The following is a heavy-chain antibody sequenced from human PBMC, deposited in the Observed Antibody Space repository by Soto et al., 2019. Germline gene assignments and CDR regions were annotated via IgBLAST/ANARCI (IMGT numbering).Heavy chain of an antibody. Sequence: EVQLLESGGGLVQPGGSLRLSCAASGFTFSSCAMGWVRLAPGKGLEWVSDIIDSGASTYYADSVKGRFTISRDNSKSTLYLQMNSLRAEDTALYYCAKGRSYYYYYGVDVWGQGTTVTVSS. V-gene: IGHV3-23*01. J-gene: IGHJ6*02. CDR3: AKGRSYYYYYGVDV. CDR1: GFTFSSCA. CDR2: IIDSGAST.